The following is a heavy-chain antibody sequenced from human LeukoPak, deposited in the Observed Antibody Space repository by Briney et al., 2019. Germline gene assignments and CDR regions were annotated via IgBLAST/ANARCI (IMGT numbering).Heavy chain of an antibody. V-gene: IGHV1-69*13. CDR3: AREKLRTVYYYDSSGHLDY. J-gene: IGHJ4*02. D-gene: IGHD3-22*01. CDR2: IIPIFGTA. Sequence: SVKVSCKASGGTFSSYAISWVRQAPGQGLEWMGGIIPIFGTANYAQKFQGRVTITADESTSTAYMVLSSLRSEDTAVYYCAREKLRTVYYYDSSGHLDYWGQGTLVTVSS. CDR1: GGTFSSYA.